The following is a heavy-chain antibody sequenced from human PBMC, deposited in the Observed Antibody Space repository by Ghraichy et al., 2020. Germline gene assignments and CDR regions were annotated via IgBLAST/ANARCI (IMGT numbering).Heavy chain of an antibody. V-gene: IGHV4-39*01. CDR1: GGSISSSSYY. D-gene: IGHD5-24*01. CDR2: IYYSGST. J-gene: IGHJ4*02. CDR3: ATVEMATIGSGYFDY. Sequence: SETLSLTCTVTGGSISSSSYYWGWIRQPPWKGLEWIGSIYYSGSTYYNPSLKSRVTISVDTSKNQFSLKLSSVTAADTAVYYCATVEMATIGSGYFDYWGQGTLFTVSS.